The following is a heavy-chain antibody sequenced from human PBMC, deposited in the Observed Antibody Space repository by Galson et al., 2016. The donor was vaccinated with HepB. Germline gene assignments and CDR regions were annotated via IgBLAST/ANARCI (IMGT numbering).Heavy chain of an antibody. D-gene: IGHD1-26*01. CDR3: AKGDSGNFLYYFDY. V-gene: IGHV3-23*01. CDR1: GFSFSSYA. CDR2: ISDSSGSA. Sequence: SLRLSCAASGFSFSSYAMSWVRQASGKGLEWVSTISDSSGSAYYVDSVKGRFTISRDNSKNTLHLQVNSLRAEDTAVYHCAKGDSGNFLYYFDYWGQGTLVTVSS. J-gene: IGHJ4*02.